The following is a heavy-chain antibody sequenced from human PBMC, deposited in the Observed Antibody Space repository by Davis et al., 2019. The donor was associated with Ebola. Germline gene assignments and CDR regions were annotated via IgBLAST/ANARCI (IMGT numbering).Heavy chain of an antibody. D-gene: IGHD5-18*01. J-gene: IGHJ4*02. Sequence: MPGGSLRLSCTVSGGSISSYYCSWIRQPPGKGLEWIGAINHSGSTNYNPSLKSRLTISVETSKNQFSLKLSSVTAADTAVYYWARGRRYSYGPPRYWGQGTLVTVSS. V-gene: IGHV4-34*01. CDR1: GGSISSYY. CDR2: INHSGST. CDR3: ARGRRYSYGPPRY.